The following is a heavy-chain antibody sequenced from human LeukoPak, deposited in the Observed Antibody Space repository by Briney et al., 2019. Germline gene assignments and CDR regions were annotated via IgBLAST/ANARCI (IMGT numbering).Heavy chain of an antibody. CDR1: GGSISSGDHY. D-gene: IGHD3-22*01. CDR3: ARYDSSGYPTSYYFDY. CDR2: IYHSGST. J-gene: IGHJ4*02. V-gene: IGHV4-30-2*02. Sequence: SETLSLTCTVSGGSISSGDHYWSWIRQPPGKGLEWIGYIYHSGSTYYNPSLKSRATISVDTSKNQFSLKLSSVTAADTAVYYCARYDSSGYPTSYYFDYWGQGTLVTVSS.